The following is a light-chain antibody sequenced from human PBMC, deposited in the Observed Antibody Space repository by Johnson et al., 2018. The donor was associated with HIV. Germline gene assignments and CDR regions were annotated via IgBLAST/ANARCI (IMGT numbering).Light chain of an antibody. CDR1: NSNIGSNT. CDR3: GTWDSSLSAYV. V-gene: IGLV1-51*01. J-gene: IGLJ1*01. Sequence: QSVLTQPPSVSGTPGQRVTISCSGSNSNIGSNTVNWYRHLPGTAPKLLIYTYDQRPSGIPDRFCGSKSGTSATLGITGLQTGDEADYYCGTWDSSLSAYVFGTGTKVTVL. CDR2: TYD.